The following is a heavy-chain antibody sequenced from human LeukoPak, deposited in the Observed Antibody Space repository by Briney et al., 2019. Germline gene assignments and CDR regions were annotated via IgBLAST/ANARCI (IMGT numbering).Heavy chain of an antibody. CDR1: GYTFTDYY. J-gene: IGHJ4*02. CDR3: ARIFSSGWYLFY. CDR2: INANSGGT. Sequence: ASVTVSFKASGYTFTDYYMHWVRQAPGQGLEWMGWINANSGGTNYTQKFQGRVTMTRDTSISTDYVELRGLRSDDTAVYYCARIFSSGWYLFYWGQGALVTVSS. D-gene: IGHD6-19*01. V-gene: IGHV1-2*02.